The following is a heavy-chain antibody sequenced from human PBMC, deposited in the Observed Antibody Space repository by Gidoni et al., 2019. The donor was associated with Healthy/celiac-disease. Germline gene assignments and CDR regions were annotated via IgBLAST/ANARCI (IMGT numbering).Heavy chain of an antibody. CDR2: IIPIFGTA. V-gene: IGHV1-69*01. Sequence: QVQLVQSGAEVKKPGSSVQVSCKASGGTFRSYAISWVRQAPGPGLEWMGGIIPIFGTANYAQKFQGRVTITADESTSTAYMELSSLRSEDTAVYYCAREPNRNLDGYYGMDVWGQGTTVTVSS. D-gene: IGHD3-3*01. CDR1: GGTFRSYA. CDR3: AREPNRNLDGYYGMDV. J-gene: IGHJ6*02.